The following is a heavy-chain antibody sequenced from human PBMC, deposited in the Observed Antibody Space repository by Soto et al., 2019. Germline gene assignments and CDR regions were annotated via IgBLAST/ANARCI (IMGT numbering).Heavy chain of an antibody. V-gene: IGHV1-2*02. Sequence: ASVNVSCKSSGYSFTDYYIHWVRQAPGQGLEWMGWINPYRGATNYAQKFQGRVTMTRDTSISTAYMELSRLRSDDTAVYWCAREHVRPRTGAMDVWGQGTTVTVSS. CDR2: INPYRGAT. D-gene: IGHD1-1*01. J-gene: IGHJ6*02. CDR3: AREHVRPRTGAMDV. CDR1: GYSFTDYY.